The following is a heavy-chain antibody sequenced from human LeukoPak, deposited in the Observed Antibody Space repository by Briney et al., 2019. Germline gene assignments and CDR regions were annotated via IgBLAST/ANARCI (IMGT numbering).Heavy chain of an antibody. D-gene: IGHD3-3*01. CDR1: GFTFSTNG. J-gene: IGHJ4*02. Sequence: PGGSLRLSCAASGFTFSTNGMSWVRQAPGKGLEWVSAISGSGGSTYYADSVKGRFTISRDNSKNTLYLQMNSLRAEDTAVYYCAKDSGSGSFDYWGQGTLVTVSS. CDR3: AKDSGSGSFDY. CDR2: ISGSGGST. V-gene: IGHV3-23*01.